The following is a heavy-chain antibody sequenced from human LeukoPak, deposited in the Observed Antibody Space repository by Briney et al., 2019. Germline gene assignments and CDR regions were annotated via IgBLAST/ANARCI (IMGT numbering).Heavy chain of an antibody. J-gene: IGHJ4*02. CDR3: AREWGRIAVAGGPGY. Sequence: GGSLRLSCEASGFIFRNYGMHWVRQAPGKGLEWVALIWYGGQTKFYADSVKDRFTISRDNSGNTLFLQMSSLRVEDTAMYYCAREWGRIAVAGGPGYWGQGILVTVSS. CDR1: GFIFRNYG. D-gene: IGHD6-19*01. V-gene: IGHV3-33*01. CDR2: IWYGGQTK.